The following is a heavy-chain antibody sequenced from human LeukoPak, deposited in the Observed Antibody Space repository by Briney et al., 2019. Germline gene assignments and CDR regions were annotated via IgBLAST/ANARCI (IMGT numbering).Heavy chain of an antibody. V-gene: IGHV4-30-4*01. CDR1: GGSISSGDYY. D-gene: IGHD2-15*01. CDR3: PRGVCSGGSCQLDY. Sequence: SETLSLTCTVSGGSISSGDYYWSWIRQPPGKGLEWIGYIYYSGSTYYNPSLKSRVTISVDTSKNQFSLKLSSVTAADTAVYYCPRGVCSGGSCQLDYWAQGTLVTFSS. CDR2: IYYSGST. J-gene: IGHJ4*02.